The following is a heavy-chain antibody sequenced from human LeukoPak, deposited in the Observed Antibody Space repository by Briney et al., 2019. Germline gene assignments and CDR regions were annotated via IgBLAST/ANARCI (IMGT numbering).Heavy chain of an antibody. Sequence: SETLSLTCTVSGGSISSSSYYWGWIRQPPGKGLEWIGSIYYSGSTYYNPSLKSRVTISVDTSKNQFSLKLSSVTAADTAVYYCARDFHSRRGYDKIPQGAFDIWGQGTMVTVSS. D-gene: IGHD5-12*01. J-gene: IGHJ3*02. V-gene: IGHV4-39*07. CDR2: IYYSGST. CDR1: GGSISSSSYY. CDR3: ARDFHSRRGYDKIPQGAFDI.